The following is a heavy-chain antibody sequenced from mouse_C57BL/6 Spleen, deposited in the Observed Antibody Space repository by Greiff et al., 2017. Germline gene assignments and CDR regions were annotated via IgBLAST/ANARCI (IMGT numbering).Heavy chain of an antibody. D-gene: IGHD1-1*01. CDR3: ARPVAHWYFDV. CDR1: GYSITSGYY. V-gene: IGHV3-6*01. CDR2: ISYDGSN. J-gene: IGHJ1*03. Sequence: ESGPGLVKPSQSLSLTCSVTGYSITSGYYWNWIRQFPGNKLEWMGYISYDGSNNYNPSLKNRISITRDTSKNQFFLKLNSVTTEDTATYYCARPVAHWYFDVWGTGTTVTVSS.